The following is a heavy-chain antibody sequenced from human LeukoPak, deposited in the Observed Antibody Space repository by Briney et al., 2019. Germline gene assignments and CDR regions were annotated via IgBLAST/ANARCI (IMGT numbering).Heavy chain of an antibody. Sequence: GGSLRLSCVASGFTFSNFWMHWVRQAPGKGLEWVAVISYDGSNKYYADSVKGRFTISRDNSKNTLYLQMNSLRAEDTAVYYCARGESYYSPPEGFDYWGQGTLVTVSS. J-gene: IGHJ4*02. D-gene: IGHD1-26*01. CDR3: ARGESYYSPPEGFDY. CDR1: GFTFSNFW. CDR2: ISYDGSNK. V-gene: IGHV3-30-3*01.